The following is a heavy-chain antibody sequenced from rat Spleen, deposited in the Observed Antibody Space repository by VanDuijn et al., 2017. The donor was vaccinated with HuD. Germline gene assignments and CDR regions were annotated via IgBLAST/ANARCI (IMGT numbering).Heavy chain of an antibody. J-gene: IGHJ3*01. CDR2: INSAGST. CDR3: ARSDGTHYYLPFAD. Sequence: EAQLQESGPGLVRPSQSPSLTCSVTGHSIASSYRWNLTRKFPGNRLEWMGYINSAGSTNYHPSLKSRIFISRDTSKNQFFLQVDSVTTEDTATYYCARSDGTHYYLPFADWGQGTLVTVSS. V-gene: IGHV3-3*01. CDR1: GHSIASSYR. D-gene: IGHD1-12*02.